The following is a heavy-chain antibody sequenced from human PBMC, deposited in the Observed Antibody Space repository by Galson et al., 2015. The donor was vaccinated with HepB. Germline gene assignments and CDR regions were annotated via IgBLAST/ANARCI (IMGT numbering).Heavy chain of an antibody. CDR2: IWYDGSNE. D-gene: IGHD2-21*01. J-gene: IGHJ3*02. CDR1: GFTFNSYG. Sequence: SLRLSCAASGFTFNSYGIHWVRQAPGKGLEWVAVIWYDGSNEYYADSVKGRFTISRDNSKSTLYLLMNSLRAEDTAVYYSAKVAVIGAWDGFDIWGQGTMVTVSS. V-gene: IGHV3-33*06. CDR3: AKVAVIGAWDGFDI.